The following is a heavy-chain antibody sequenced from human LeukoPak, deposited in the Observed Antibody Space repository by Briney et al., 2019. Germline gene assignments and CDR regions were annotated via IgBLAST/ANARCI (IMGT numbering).Heavy chain of an antibody. CDR3: AREGLGVGATYYYYGMDV. V-gene: IGHV3-53*01. D-gene: IGHD1-26*01. CDR2: IHNGGST. Sequence: GGSLRLSCAASGFTFSSYAMSWVRQAPGKGLEWVSVIHNGGSTYYADSVKGRFTISRDNSKNTLYLQMNSLRAEDTAVYYCAREGLGVGATYYYYGMDVWGQGTMVTVSS. J-gene: IGHJ6*02. CDR1: GFTFSSYA.